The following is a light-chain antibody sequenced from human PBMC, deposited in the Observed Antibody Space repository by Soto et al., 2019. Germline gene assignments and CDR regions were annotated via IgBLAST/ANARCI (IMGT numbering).Light chain of an antibody. V-gene: IGKV3-11*01. J-gene: IGKJ1*01. CDR3: QQRSNFPCT. CDR1: QKISDS. CDR2: DAS. Sequence: EIVLTQSPSTLSVSPGERATLSCRASQKISDSLAWYQQKPGQAHRLLIYDASNWDTGIPVRFSGSVSGAEYTLTISSLEHEDFAVYYCQQRSNFPCTFGQGTKV.